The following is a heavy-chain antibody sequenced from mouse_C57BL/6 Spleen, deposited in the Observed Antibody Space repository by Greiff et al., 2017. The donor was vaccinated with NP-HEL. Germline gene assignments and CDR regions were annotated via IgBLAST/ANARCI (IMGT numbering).Heavy chain of an antibody. Sequence: QVQLQQSGPGLVQPSQSLSITCTVSGFSLTSYGVHWVRQSPGKGLEWLGVIWRGGSTDYNAAFMSRLSITKDNSKSHVFFKMNSLQADDTAIYYCAKNSLITTGYFDYWGQGTTLTVSS. J-gene: IGHJ2*01. CDR3: AKNSLITTGYFDY. D-gene: IGHD1-2*01. CDR2: IWRGGST. V-gene: IGHV2-5*01. CDR1: GFSLTSYG.